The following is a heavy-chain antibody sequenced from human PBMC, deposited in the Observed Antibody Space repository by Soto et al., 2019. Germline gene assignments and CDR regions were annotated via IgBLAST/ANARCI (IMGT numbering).Heavy chain of an antibody. CDR3: AKLVRDDVRRSDLDH. CDR2: FYYSGTT. J-gene: IGHJ4*02. V-gene: IGHV4-39*01. Sequence: QLQLRESGPGLVRPSETLSLTCTVSGDSITASYSNWAWIRQPPGKGLEWIGTFYYSGTTSHNPPLRMRITISGDTSRNLFALNLRSVTAADSGVYYCAKLVRDDVRRSDLDHWVQGTLVTVSS. CDR1: GDSITASYSN. D-gene: IGHD3-10*02.